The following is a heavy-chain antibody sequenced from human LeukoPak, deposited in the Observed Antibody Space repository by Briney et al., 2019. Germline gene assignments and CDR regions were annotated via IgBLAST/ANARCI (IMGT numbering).Heavy chain of an antibody. CDR2: INPNSGGT. J-gene: IGHJ4*02. V-gene: IGHV1-2*02. CDR3: ARANPLYCSSTTCLFDY. D-gene: IGHD2-2*01. CDR1: GYTFTGYY. Sequence: ASVKVSCKASGYTFTGYYMHWVRQAPGQGLEWMGWINPNSGGTNYAQKLQGRVTMTRDTSISTAHMELSRLRSDDTAVYYCARANPLYCSSTTCLFDYWGQGTLVTVSS.